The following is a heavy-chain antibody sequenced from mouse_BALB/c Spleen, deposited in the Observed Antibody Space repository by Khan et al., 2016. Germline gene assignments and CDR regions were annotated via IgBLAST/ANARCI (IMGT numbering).Heavy chain of an antibody. V-gene: IGHV1-77*01. CDR3: ARRSTMITVAMDY. CDR1: GYIFTDYV. CDR2: TYPGSGST. J-gene: IGHJ4*01. Sequence: QVQLKQSGPELVKPGASVKMSCKASGYIFTDYVISWVKQRTGQGLEWIGETYPGSGSTYYNEKFKGKATLTADKSSNTAYMQLSSLTSEDSAVYFSARRSTMITVAMDYWGQGTSVTVSS. D-gene: IGHD2-4*01.